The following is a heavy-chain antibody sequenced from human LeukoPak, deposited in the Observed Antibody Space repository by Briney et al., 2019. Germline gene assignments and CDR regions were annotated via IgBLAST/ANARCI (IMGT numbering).Heavy chain of an antibody. J-gene: IGHJ4*02. D-gene: IGHD2-15*01. Sequence: GESLTLACSASGFIANSIYVRWVRQPPGKGRVWVLLLYSGGSTYYADSVMGRCTISRDKSNNTLYLQMSSLRAEDTAVYYCATGGRSGVAFESWGQGTLVTVSP. CDR2: LYSGGST. V-gene: IGHV3-53*01. CDR3: ATGGRSGVAFES. CDR1: GFIANSIY.